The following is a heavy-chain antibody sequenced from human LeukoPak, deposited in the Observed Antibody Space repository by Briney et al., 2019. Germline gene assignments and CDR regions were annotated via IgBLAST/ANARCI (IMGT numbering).Heavy chain of an antibody. J-gene: IGHJ4*02. D-gene: IGHD3-9*01. Sequence: GASVKVSCKASGYTFTSYGISWVRQAPGQGLEWMGWISAYNGNRKYAQKLQGRVTMTTDTSTSTAYMELRSLTSDDTAVYYCARETYSNILTGTDYWGPGTLVTVSS. CDR1: GYTFTSYG. CDR2: ISAYNGNR. V-gene: IGHV1-18*01. CDR3: ARETYSNILTGTDY.